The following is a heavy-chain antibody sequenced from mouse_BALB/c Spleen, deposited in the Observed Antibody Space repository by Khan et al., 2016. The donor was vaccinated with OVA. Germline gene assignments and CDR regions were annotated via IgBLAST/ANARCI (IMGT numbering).Heavy chain of an antibody. CDR3: SSEMYYDNAYYKDVDY. D-gene: IGHD2-4*01. Sequence: QVQLKESGPGLVAPSQSLSITCTVSGFSLTGYGVNWVRQPPGKGLEWLGMIWGDGSTDYNSALKSRLSISKDNSKSQGFLKMNSLQTDDTARYYCSSEMYYDNAYYKDVDYWGKANAGSVT. J-gene: IGHJ4*01. CDR1: GFSLTGYG. V-gene: IGHV2-6-7*01. CDR2: IWGDGST.